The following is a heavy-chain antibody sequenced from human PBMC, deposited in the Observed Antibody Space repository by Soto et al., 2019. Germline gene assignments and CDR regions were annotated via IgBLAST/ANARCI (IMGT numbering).Heavy chain of an antibody. CDR3: ARHEWYTHPYGLDV. CDR1: GGSISSRGYY. Sequence: SETLSLTCTVSGGSISSRGYYWAWIRQPPGKGLEWIGSIYFSGSIYYSPSLKSRITTSVDTAKNQFSLKLNSVTAADTAVYYCARHEWYTHPYGLDVWGPGTSVTVSS. D-gene: IGHD3-3*01. J-gene: IGHJ6*02. V-gene: IGHV4-39*01. CDR2: IYFSGSI.